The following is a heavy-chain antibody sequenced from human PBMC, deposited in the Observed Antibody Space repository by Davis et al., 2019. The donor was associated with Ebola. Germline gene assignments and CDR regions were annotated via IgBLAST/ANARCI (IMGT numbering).Heavy chain of an antibody. CDR2: INPTSFNT. D-gene: IGHD2-2*01. CDR3: TGVVSSRKNYQEDH. CDR1: GYTFTNHD. Sequence: AASVKVSCKASGYTFTNHDINWVRQSNGQGLEWMGWINPTSFNTGYAEKFEGRVTMTVNTSITTAYMELNSLTSDDTAVYFCTGVVSSRKNYQEDHWGQGTLVTVSS. J-gene: IGHJ4*02. V-gene: IGHV1-8*01.